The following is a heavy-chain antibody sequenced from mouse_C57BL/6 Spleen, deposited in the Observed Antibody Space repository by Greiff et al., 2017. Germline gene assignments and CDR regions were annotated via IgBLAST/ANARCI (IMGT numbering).Heavy chain of an antibody. Sequence: QVQLQQSGPELVKPGASVKISCKASGYAFSSSWMNWVKQRPGKGLEWIGRIYPGDGDTNYNGKFKGKATLTADKSSSTAYMQLSSLTSEDSAVYFCAREDDGWFAYWGQGTLVTVSA. V-gene: IGHV1-82*01. CDR3: AREDDGWFAY. J-gene: IGHJ3*01. D-gene: IGHD2-3*01. CDR1: GYAFSSSW. CDR2: IYPGDGDT.